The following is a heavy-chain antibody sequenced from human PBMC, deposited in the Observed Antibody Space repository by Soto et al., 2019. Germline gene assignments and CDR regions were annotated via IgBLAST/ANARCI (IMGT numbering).Heavy chain of an antibody. J-gene: IGHJ4*02. D-gene: IGHD5-12*01. V-gene: IGHV3-53*01. CDR3: ARGVPITPGTFDY. CDR1: GFTVSSTY. CDR2: MYSGGST. Sequence: EVQVVESGGGLIQPGGSLRLSCAASGFTVSSTYMSWVRQAPGKGLEWISIMYSGGSTFYADSVKGRFTISRDNSKNTLYLQMNSLRAEDTAVYYCARGVPITPGTFDYRGQGTLVTVSS.